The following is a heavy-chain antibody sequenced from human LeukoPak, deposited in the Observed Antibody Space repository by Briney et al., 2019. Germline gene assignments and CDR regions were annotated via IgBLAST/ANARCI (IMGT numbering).Heavy chain of an antibody. V-gene: IGHV4-39*07. D-gene: IGHD2-15*01. CDR2: IYYSGST. CDR1: GGSISSSSYY. J-gene: IGHJ6*02. Sequence: PSETLSLTCTVSGGSISSSSYYWGWIRQPPGKGLEWIGNIYYSGSTYYNPSLKSRVTISVDTSKNQFSLKLSSVTAADTAVYYCARGDNYYYYGMDVWGQGTTVTVSS. CDR3: ARGDNYYYYGMDV.